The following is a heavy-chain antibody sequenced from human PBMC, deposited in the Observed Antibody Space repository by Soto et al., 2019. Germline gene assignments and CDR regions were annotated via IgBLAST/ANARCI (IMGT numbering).Heavy chain of an antibody. CDR2: INPNSGGT. CDR1: GYTFTGYY. CDR3: ARDSSSGWYVPSPPGEYYYYYMDV. V-gene: IGHV1-2*04. D-gene: IGHD6-19*01. J-gene: IGHJ6*03. Sequence: ASVKVSCKASGYTFTGYYMHWVRQAPGQGLEWMGWINPNSGGTNYAQKFQGWVTMTRDTSISTAYMELSRLRSDDTAVYYCARDSSSGWYVPSPPGEYYYYYMDVWGKGTTVTVSS.